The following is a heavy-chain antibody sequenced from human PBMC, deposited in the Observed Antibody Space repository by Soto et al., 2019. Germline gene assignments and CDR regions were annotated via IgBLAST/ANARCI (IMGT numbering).Heavy chain of an antibody. D-gene: IGHD1-26*01. CDR2: MSFDGTNE. CDR1: GFTFSAYV. CDR3: ARSHDAYYVSHFDH. J-gene: IGHJ4*02. V-gene: IGHV3-30-3*01. Sequence: QVQLLESGGGAVQPGRSLRLSCTTSGFTFSAYVLHWVRQAPGTGLEGVTTMSFDGTNEYYADSVKGRFSISRDTSQRTLYLQMYSLRSDDTAVYDCARSHDAYYVSHFDHWGPGTLVAVTS.